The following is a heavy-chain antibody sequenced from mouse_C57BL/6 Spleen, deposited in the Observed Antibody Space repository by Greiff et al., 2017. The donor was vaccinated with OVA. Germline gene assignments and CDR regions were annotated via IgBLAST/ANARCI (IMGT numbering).Heavy chain of an antibody. J-gene: IGHJ3*01. V-gene: IGHV1-85*01. CDR1: GYTFTSYD. Sequence: VQLQQSGPELVKPGASVKLSCKASGYTFTSYDINWVKQRPGQGLEWIGRIYPGGGSTNYNEKFKGKATLTVDTSSSTAYMKLHSLASEDSAVCCCAGYGYDTGFADWGKGTLVTVA. CDR3: AGYGYDTGFAD. D-gene: IGHD2-2*01. CDR2: IYPGGGST.